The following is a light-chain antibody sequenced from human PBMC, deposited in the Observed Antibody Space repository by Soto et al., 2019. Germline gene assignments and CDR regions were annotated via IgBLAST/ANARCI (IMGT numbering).Light chain of an antibody. Sequence: DIQMPQSPSTLSASVGDRVTITCRTSQSVDTCLAWYQQKPGKAPHLLIYKAASFQTVVPSRFSGSGSVTDFTLTISSLQPDDLATYYCQQFYRYPWTFGQGTKVEIK. CDR3: QQFYRYPWT. CDR2: KAA. CDR1: QSVDTC. V-gene: IGKV1-5*03. J-gene: IGKJ1*01.